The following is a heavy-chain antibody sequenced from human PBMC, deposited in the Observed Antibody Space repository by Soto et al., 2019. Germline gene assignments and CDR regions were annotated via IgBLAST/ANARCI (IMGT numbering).Heavy chain of an antibody. J-gene: IGHJ6*02. CDR2: ISSSSSYI. CDR1: GFTFSSYS. V-gene: IGHV3-21*01. D-gene: IGHD6-13*01. CDR3: ARDMVGSSSFSGYYYYYGMDV. Sequence: RGGSLRLSCAASGFTFSSYSMNWVRQAPGKGLEWVSSISSSSSYIYYADSVKGRFTISRDNAKNSLYLQMNSLRAEDTAVYYCARDMVGSSSFSGYYYYYGMDVWGQGTTVTVSS.